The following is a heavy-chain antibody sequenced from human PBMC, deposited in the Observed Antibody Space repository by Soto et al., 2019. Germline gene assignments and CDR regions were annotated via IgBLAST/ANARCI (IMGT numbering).Heavy chain of an antibody. V-gene: IGHV1-18*01. CDR1: GYTFTSYG. CDR3: ARDYCSGGSCYYDY. CDR2: ISAYNGNT. J-gene: IGHJ4*02. Sequence: ASVKVSCKASGYTFTSYGISWVRQAPGQGLEWMGWISAYNGNTNYAQNLQGRVTMTTDTSASTAYMELRSLRSGDTAVYYCARDYCSGGSCYYDYWGLGTLVTVSS. D-gene: IGHD2-15*01.